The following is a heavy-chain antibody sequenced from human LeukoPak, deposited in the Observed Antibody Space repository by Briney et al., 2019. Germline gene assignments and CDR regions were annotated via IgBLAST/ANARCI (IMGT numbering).Heavy chain of an antibody. J-gene: IGHJ6*02. CDR2: ISYDGSNK. CDR1: GFTFSSYG. Sequence: GGSLRHSCAASGFTFSSYGMHWVRQAPGKGLEWVAVISYDGSNKYYADSVKGRFTISRDNSKNTLYLQMNGLRAEDTAVYYCASLSRNTAMAHYYYYYGMDVRGQGTTVTVSS. D-gene: IGHD5-18*01. CDR3: ASLSRNTAMAHYYYYYGMDV. V-gene: IGHV3-30*03.